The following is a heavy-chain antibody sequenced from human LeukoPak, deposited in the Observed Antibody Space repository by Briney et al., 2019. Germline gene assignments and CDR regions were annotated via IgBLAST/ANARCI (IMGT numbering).Heavy chain of an antibody. D-gene: IGHD3-3*01. Sequence: SETLSLTCAVYGGSFGGYYWSWIRQPPGKGLEWIGEINHSGSTNYNPSLKSRVTISVDTSKNQFSLKLSSVTAADTAVYYCARGRPKLRFLEWYFLYYFDYWGQGTLVTVSS. V-gene: IGHV4-34*01. CDR2: INHSGST. J-gene: IGHJ4*02. CDR1: GGSFGGYY. CDR3: ARGRPKLRFLEWYFLYYFDY.